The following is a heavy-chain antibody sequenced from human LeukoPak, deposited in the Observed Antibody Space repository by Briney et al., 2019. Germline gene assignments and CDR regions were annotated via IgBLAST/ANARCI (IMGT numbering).Heavy chain of an antibody. D-gene: IGHD3-22*01. CDR1: RYTFTGYY. J-gene: IGHJ4*02. CDR3: ARDRLPYYYDSSGYLLDY. V-gene: IGHV1-2*02. Sequence: ASVKVSCKASRYTFTGYYMHWVRQAPGQGLEWMGWINPNSGGTNYAQKFQGRVTMTRDTSISTAYMELSRLRSDDTAVYYCARDRLPYYYDSSGYLLDYWGQGTLVTVSS. CDR2: INPNSGGT.